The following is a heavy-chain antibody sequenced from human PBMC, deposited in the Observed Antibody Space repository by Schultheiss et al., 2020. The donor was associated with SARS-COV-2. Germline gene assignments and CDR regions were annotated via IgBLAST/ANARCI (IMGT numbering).Heavy chain of an antibody. D-gene: IGHD4-23*01. CDR3: ARDGGGNLYYYYYGMDV. CDR2: ISSSGSTI. J-gene: IGHJ6*02. CDR1: GFTVSSNY. Sequence: GGSLRLSCAASGFTVSSNYMSWVRQAPGKGLEWVSYISSSGSTIYYADSVKGRFTISRDNSKNTLYLQMNSLRAEDTAVYYCARDGGGNLYYYYYGMDVWGQGTTVTVSS. V-gene: IGHV3-48*01.